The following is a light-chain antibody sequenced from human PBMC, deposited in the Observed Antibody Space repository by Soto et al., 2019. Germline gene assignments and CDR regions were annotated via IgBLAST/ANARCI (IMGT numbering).Light chain of an antibody. CDR2: SNN. J-gene: IGLJ2*01. CDR1: SSNIGSNT. Sequence: QSVLTQPPSASGTPWQRVTISCSGSSSNIGSNTVNWYQQLPGTAPKLLIYSNNQRPSGVPDRFSGSKSGTSASLAISGLQSEDEADYYCAAWDDSLNGVVFGGGTKVTVL. V-gene: IGLV1-44*01. CDR3: AAWDDSLNGVV.